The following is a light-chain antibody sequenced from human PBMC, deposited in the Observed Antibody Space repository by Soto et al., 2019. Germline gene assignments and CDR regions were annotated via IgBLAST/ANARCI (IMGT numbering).Light chain of an antibody. CDR1: QSVSSW. CDR2: NAS. V-gene: IGKV1-5*01. CDR3: QQYNDYSRT. J-gene: IGKJ1*01. Sequence: DIQMTQSPSTLSASVGDRVTITCRASQSVSSWLAWYQQKPGRAPKLVIYNASILESGVPSRFSGTGSGTEFSLTISSLQPDDFATYYCQQYNDYSRTFGQGTKVDIK.